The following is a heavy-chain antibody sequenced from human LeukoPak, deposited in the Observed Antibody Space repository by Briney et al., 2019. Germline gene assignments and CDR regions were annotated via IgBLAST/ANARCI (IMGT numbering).Heavy chain of an antibody. Sequence: GGSLRLSCAASGFTFSSYGMHWVRQAPGNGLEWVAVISYDGSNKYYADSVKGRFTISRDNSKNTLYLQMNSLRAEDTAVYYCATHYYDSSGYYSLDYWGQGTLVTVSS. J-gene: IGHJ4*02. V-gene: IGHV3-30*03. CDR2: ISYDGSNK. CDR3: ATHYYDSSGYYSLDY. D-gene: IGHD3-22*01. CDR1: GFTFSSYG.